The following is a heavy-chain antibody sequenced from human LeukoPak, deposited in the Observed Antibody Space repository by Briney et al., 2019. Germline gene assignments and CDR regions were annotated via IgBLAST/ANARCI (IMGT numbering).Heavy chain of an antibody. V-gene: IGHV3-48*04. CDR2: VSVSSRNVI. CDR1: GFTFSSYS. Sequence: GGSLRLSCAASGFTFSSYSMNWVRQAPGKGLEWLSYVSVSSRNVIDYADSVKGRFTISRDDAKNSLYLQMNSLRAEDTAVYFCARDFGPRLYAFDVWGQGTMITVSS. CDR3: ARDFGPRLYAFDV. D-gene: IGHD3-16*01. J-gene: IGHJ3*01.